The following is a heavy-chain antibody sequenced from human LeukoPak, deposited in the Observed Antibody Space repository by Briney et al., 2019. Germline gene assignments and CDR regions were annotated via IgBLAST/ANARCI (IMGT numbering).Heavy chain of an antibody. V-gene: IGHV4-30-2*01. Sequence: PSETLSLTCTVSGGSISSGGYYWSWVRQPPGKGLEWIGYIYHSGTTNYNPSLKSRVTISVDMSKNHFSLKLSSVTAADTAVYYCARGDSSSGVNAFDIWGQGTMVTVSS. J-gene: IGHJ3*02. CDR2: IYHSGTT. CDR1: GGSISSGGYY. CDR3: ARGDSSSGVNAFDI. D-gene: IGHD6-6*01.